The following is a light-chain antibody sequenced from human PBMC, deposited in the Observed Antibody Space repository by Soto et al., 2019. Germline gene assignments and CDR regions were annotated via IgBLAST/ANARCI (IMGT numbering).Light chain of an antibody. CDR1: SSDVGGYNY. CDR2: EVS. Sequence: TQPASVSGSPGQSITISCTGTSSDVGGYNYVSWYQQHPGKGPKLMIYEVSNRPSGVSNRFSGSKSGNTATLTISGLQAEDEADYYCSSYTSTTTRVFGTGTKVTVL. V-gene: IGLV2-14*03. CDR3: SSYTSTTTRV. J-gene: IGLJ1*01.